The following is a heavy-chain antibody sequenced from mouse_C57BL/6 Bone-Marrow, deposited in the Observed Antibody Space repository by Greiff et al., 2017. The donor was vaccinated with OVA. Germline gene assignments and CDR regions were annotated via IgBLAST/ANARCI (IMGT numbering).Heavy chain of an antibody. D-gene: IGHD1-1*01. CDR1: GYTFTEYT. CDR3: ARHEGGYYYYGSSYDY. J-gene: IGHJ2*01. V-gene: IGHV1-62-2*01. CDR2: FYPGSGSI. Sequence: QVQLQQSGAELVKPGASVKLSCKASGYTFTEYTIHWVKQRSGQGLEWIGWFYPGSGSIKYNEKFKDKATLTADKSSSTVYMELSRLTSEDSAVYFCARHEGGYYYYGSSYDYWGQGTTLTVSS.